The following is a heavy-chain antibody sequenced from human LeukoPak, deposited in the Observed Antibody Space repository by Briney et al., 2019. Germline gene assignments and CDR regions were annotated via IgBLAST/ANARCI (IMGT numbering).Heavy chain of an antibody. J-gene: IGHJ3*02. V-gene: IGHV3-21*01. CDR1: GFTFSSYE. CDR2: ISSSSSYI. CDR3: ARDLTGWGAFDI. D-gene: IGHD3-9*01. Sequence: GGSLRLSCAASGFTFSSYEMNWVRQAPGKGLEWVSSISSSSSYIYYADSVKGRFTISRDNAKNSLYLQMNSLRAEDTAVYYCARDLTGWGAFDIWGQGTMVTVSS.